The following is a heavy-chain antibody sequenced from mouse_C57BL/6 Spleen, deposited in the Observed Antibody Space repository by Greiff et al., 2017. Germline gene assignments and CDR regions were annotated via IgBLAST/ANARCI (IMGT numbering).Heavy chain of an antibody. Sequence: EVNVVESGGDLVKPGGSLKLSCAASGFTFSSYGMSWVRQTPDKRLEWVATISSGGSYTYYPDSVKGRLTISRDNAKNTLYLQMSSLKSEDTAMYCCARQDPVVATGSAYWGQGTLVTVSA. CDR3: ARQDPVVATGSAY. D-gene: IGHD2-2*01. CDR2: ISSGGSYT. J-gene: IGHJ3*01. CDR1: GFTFSSYG. V-gene: IGHV5-6*01.